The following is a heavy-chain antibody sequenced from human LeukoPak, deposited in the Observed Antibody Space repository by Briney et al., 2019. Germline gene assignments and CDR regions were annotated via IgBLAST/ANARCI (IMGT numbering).Heavy chain of an antibody. CDR2: IYYSGST. CDR3: ARRLGYYGSGSQIDY. J-gene: IGHJ4*02. V-gene: IGHV4-39*01. CDR1: GGSISSSSYY. Sequence: SETLSLTCTVSGGSISSSSYYWGWIRQPPGKGLEWIGSIYYSGSTYYNPSLKSRVTIPVDTSKNQFSLKLSSVTAADTAVYYCARRLGYYGSGSQIDYWGQGTLVTVSS. D-gene: IGHD3-10*01.